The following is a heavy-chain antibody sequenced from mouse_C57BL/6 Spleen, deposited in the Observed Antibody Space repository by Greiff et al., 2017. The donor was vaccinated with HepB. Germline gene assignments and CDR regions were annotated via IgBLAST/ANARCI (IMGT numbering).Heavy chain of an antibody. CDR3: AREWIYYEYADDYYAMDS. CDR1: GYTFTSYW. D-gene: IGHD2-4*01. J-gene: IGHJ4*01. V-gene: IGHV1-52*01. Sequence: VKLQQPGAELVRPGSSVKLSCKASGYTFTSYWMHWVKQRPIQGLEWIGNIDPSDSETHYNQKFKDKATLTVDKSSSTAYMQLSSLTSEDSAVYYCAREWIYYEYADDYYAMDSWGQGTSVTVSS. CDR2: IDPSDSET.